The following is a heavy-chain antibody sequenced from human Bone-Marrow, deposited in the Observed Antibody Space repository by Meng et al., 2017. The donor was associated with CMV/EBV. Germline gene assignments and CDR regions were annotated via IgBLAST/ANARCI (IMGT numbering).Heavy chain of an antibody. J-gene: IGHJ5*02. CDR3: AREGSGYGGWFDP. CDR2: ISGYNGNT. Sequence: ASVKVSCKASGYTFTTYGISWVRQAPGQGLEWMGWISGYNGNTNNAQKFQGRVTMTTDTSSTTAYMELRSLRSDDTAMYYCAREGSGYGGWFDPWGQGTLVTVSS. CDR1: GYTFTTYG. V-gene: IGHV1-18*01. D-gene: IGHD5-12*01.